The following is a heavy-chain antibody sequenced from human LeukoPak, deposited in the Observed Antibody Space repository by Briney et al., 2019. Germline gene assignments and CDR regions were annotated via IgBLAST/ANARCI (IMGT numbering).Heavy chain of an antibody. CDR2: IKEDGSEK. V-gene: IGHV3-7*05. J-gene: IGHJ5*02. D-gene: IGHD5-24*01. Sequence: GGSLRLSCAASGFTFSNYWMIWVRQAQGKGLEWVGNIKEDGSEKRYAGSVRGRFTISRDNAQTSIYLQMNSLRAEDTAVYYCARASKPWLQLTWGQGTLVTVSS. CDR1: GFTFSNYW. CDR3: ARASKPWLQLT.